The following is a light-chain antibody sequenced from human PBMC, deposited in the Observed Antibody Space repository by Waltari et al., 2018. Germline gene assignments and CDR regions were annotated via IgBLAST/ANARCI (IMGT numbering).Light chain of an antibody. V-gene: IGKV1-39*01. CDR2: AAS. J-gene: IGKJ2*03. Sequence: DIQLTQSPSSLSASIGDRVTVACRASQAMSHYLNWYQQRPGKAPRLLIYAASNLQSGVPSRFSGSGSGTDFNLTITSLQSEDFATYYCQQSYRTPYGFGLGTRLDIK. CDR1: QAMSHY. CDR3: QQSYRTPYG.